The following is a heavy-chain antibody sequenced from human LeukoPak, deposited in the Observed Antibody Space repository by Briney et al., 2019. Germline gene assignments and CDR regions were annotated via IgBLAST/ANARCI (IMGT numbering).Heavy chain of an antibody. CDR2: IYTSGST. V-gene: IGHV4-61*02. J-gene: IGHJ6*03. Sequence: SQTLSLTCTVSGGSISSGSYYWSWIRQPAGKGLEWIGCIYTSGSTNYNPSLKSRFTISVDTSKNQFSLKLSSVTAADTAVYYCARDPTHSAAMWDYYYYMDVWGKGTTVTVSS. CDR3: ARDPTHSAAMWDYYYYMDV. D-gene: IGHD2-2*01. CDR1: GGSISSGSYY.